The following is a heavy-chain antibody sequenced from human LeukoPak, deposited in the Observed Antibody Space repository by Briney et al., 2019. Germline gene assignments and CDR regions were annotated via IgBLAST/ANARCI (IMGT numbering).Heavy chain of an antibody. CDR2: IYSGGST. J-gene: IGHJ6*02. CDR1: GFTFSSNY. D-gene: IGHD1-26*01. CDR3: ARDGPSSFYYYYYGMDV. Sequence: GGSLRLSCAASGFTFSSNYMSWVRQAPGKGLEWVSVIYSGGSTYYADSVKGRFTISRDNSKNTLYLQMNSLRAEDTAVYYCARDGPSSFYYYYYGMDVWGQGTTVTVSS. V-gene: IGHV3-66*01.